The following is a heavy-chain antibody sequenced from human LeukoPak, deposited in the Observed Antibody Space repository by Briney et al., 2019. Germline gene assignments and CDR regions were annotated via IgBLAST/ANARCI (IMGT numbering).Heavy chain of an antibody. CDR3: KGKYYYDSSGYCYVDY. D-gene: IGHD3-22*01. Sequence: SETLSLTCAVSGYSISSCYFWGWIRQSPGKGREWIGSVYHSGSTYYNPSLKSRVTISVDTSKNQFSLKLSSVTAADTAVYYCKGKYYYDSSGYCYVDYWGQGTLVTVSS. V-gene: IGHV4-38-2*01. CDR1: GYSISSCYF. J-gene: IGHJ4*02. CDR2: VYHSGST.